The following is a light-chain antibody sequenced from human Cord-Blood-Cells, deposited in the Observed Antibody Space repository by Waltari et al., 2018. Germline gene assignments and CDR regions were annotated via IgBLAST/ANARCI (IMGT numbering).Light chain of an antibody. CDR2: VAS. Sequence: EIVLAQSPATLSVSPGERATLTCWASQSVSSNLAWYQQKPGQAPRLLIYVASTRATGIPARFSGSGSGTEFTLTISSLQSEDFAVYYCQQYNNWPRTFGQGTKVEIK. CDR3: QQYNNWPRT. J-gene: IGKJ1*01. V-gene: IGKV3-15*01. CDR1: QSVSSN.